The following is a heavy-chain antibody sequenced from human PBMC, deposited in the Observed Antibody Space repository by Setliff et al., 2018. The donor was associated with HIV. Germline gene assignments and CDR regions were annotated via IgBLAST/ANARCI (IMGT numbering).Heavy chain of an antibody. CDR3: ARGTDYDLWTYYYYMDV. CDR1: GFTFSSYE. V-gene: IGHV3-48*03. Sequence: GGSLRLSCGASGFTFSSYEMNWVRQAPGKGLEWVSYIGSSGNTIYYADSVKGRFTISRDNAKNSLYLQMNGLRAEDTATYYCARGTDYDLWTYYYYMDVWGKGTTVTVSS. D-gene: IGHD3-3*01. CDR2: IGSSGNTI. J-gene: IGHJ6*03.